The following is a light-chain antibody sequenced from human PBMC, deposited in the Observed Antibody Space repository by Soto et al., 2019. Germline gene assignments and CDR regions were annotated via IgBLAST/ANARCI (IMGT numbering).Light chain of an antibody. CDR2: WAS. CDR1: QSVLYSSNNKNY. CDR3: QQYYSPST. Sequence: DIVMTQSPDSLAVSLGERATINCKSSQSVLYSSNNKNYLAWYQQKPGQPPKLLIYWASTRESGVPDRFSGSGSGTDFTLTISSLQAEDVAVYYCQQYYSPSTSGQGTKVEIK. V-gene: IGKV4-1*01. J-gene: IGKJ1*01.